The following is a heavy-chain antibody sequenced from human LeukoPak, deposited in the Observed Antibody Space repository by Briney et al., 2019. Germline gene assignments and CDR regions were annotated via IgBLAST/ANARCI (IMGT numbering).Heavy chain of an antibody. D-gene: IGHD6-19*01. CDR2: TSGSGRSI. Sequence: PGGSLRLSCAASGFTFSSYAMSWVRQAPGKGLEWVSGTSGSGRSIHYADSVKGRFTISRDNSKNTLCLQMNSLRADDTAVYYCAKDMNSWRDGSGLGDYFDYWGQGTLVTVSS. V-gene: IGHV3-23*01. CDR3: AKDMNSWRDGSGLGDYFDY. CDR1: GFTFSSYA. J-gene: IGHJ4*02.